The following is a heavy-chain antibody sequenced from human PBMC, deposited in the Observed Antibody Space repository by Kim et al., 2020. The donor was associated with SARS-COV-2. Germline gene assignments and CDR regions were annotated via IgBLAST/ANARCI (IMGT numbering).Heavy chain of an antibody. Sequence: YAQKFQGRVPMTRNTSISTAYMELSSLRSEDTAVYYCASRDGSGSQYFDYWGQGTLVTVSS. D-gene: IGHD3-10*01. CDR3: ASRDGSGSQYFDY. V-gene: IGHV1-8*01. J-gene: IGHJ4*02.